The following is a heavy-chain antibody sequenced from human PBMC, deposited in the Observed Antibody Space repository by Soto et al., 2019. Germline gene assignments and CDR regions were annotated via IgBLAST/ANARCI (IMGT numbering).Heavy chain of an antibody. Sequence: GGSLRLSCAASGFTFSSYSMNWVRQAPGKRPEWVSSISSSSSYIYYADSVKGRFTISRDNAKNSLYLQMNSLRAEDTAVYYCARGREQLLDAFDIWGQGKMVTVSS. J-gene: IGHJ3*02. D-gene: IGHD6-6*01. CDR2: ISSSSSYI. CDR1: GFTFSSYS. CDR3: ARGREQLLDAFDI. V-gene: IGHV3-21*01.